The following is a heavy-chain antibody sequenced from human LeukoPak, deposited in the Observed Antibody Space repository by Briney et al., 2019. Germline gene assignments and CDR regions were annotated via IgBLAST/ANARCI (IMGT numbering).Heavy chain of an antibody. CDR3: ARSEGVRYFDWFGKHAFDI. Sequence: SETLSLTCAVSGGSISSGGYSWSWIRQPPGKGLEWIGYIYYSGSTYYNPSLKSRVTISVDTSKNQFSLKLSSVTAADTAVYYCARSEGVRYFDWFGKHAFDIWGQGTMVTVSS. V-gene: IGHV4-30-4*07. CDR2: IYYSGST. D-gene: IGHD3-9*01. J-gene: IGHJ3*02. CDR1: GGSISSGGYS.